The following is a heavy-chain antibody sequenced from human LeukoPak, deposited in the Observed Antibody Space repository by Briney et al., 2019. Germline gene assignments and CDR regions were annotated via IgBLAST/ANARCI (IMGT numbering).Heavy chain of an antibody. CDR1: GYTFTGYY. CDR3: ARVYGEDWYFDL. V-gene: IGHV1-2*02. Sequence: ASVKVSCKASGYTFTGYYMHWVRQAPGQGLEWMGWINPNSGGTNYAQKFQGRVTMTRDTSISTAYMELGRLRSDDTAVYYCARVYGEDWYFDLWGRGTLVTVSS. D-gene: IGHD4-17*01. J-gene: IGHJ2*01. CDR2: INPNSGGT.